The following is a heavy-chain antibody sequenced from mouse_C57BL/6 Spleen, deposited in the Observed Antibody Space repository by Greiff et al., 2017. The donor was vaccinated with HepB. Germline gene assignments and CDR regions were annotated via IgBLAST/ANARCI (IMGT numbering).Heavy chain of an antibody. D-gene: IGHD1-1*01. V-gene: IGHV1-69*01. Sequence: QVQLKQPGAELVMPGASVKLSCKASGYTFTSYWMHWVKQRPGQGLEWIGEIDPSDSYTNYNQKFKGKSTLTVDKSSTTAYMQLSSLTSEDSAVYYCASYCSSPPWFAYWGQGTLVTVSA. CDR2: IDPSDSYT. CDR3: ASYCSSPPWFAY. J-gene: IGHJ3*01. CDR1: GYTFTSYW.